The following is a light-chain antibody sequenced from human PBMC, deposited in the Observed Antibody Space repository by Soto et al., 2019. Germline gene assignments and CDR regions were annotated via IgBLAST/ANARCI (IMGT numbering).Light chain of an antibody. CDR2: EVS. J-gene: IGLJ2*01. V-gene: IGLV2-14*01. CDR3: SSHTSSSTVV. Sequence: QSVLTQPASVSGSPGQSITISCTGTSSDVGGYNYVSWYQQHPGKAPKLMIYEVSNRPSGVSYRFSGSKSGNTASLTISGLQAEDEADYYCSSHTSSSTVVFGGGTKVTVL. CDR1: SSDVGGYNY.